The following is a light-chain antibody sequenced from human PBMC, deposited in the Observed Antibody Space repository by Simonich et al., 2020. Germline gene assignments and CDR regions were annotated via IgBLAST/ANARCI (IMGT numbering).Light chain of an antibody. CDR1: QSVLYSSNNKNY. CDR3: QQYYSTPLT. CDR2: GAS. Sequence: DIVMTQSPDSLAVPLGERATINCKSSQSVLYSSNNKNYLAWYQQKPGQPPKLLIYGASTRESGVPDRFSGSGSGTDFTLTISSLQAEDVAVYYCQQYYSTPLTFGQGTKVEIK. J-gene: IGKJ1*01. V-gene: IGKV4-1*01.